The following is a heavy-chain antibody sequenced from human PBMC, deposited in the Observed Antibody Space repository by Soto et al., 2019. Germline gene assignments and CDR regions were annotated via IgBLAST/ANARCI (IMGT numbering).Heavy chain of an antibody. Sequence: EVQVLESGGALVQPGGSLRLSCAASGFTFRNHAMTWVREAAGQGLEYVSSITASGSATFYAASVRGRFAISRDNSKSTLYLQMSCLRAEDTAFYYCARDVADRGIHSWGQGTLVTVSS. J-gene: IGHJ5*02. D-gene: IGHD1-20*01. CDR2: ITASGSAT. V-gene: IGHV3-23*01. CDR3: ARDVADRGIHS. CDR1: GFTFRNHA.